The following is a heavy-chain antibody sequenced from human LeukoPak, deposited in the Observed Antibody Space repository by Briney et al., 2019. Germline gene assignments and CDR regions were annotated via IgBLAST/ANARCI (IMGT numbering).Heavy chain of an antibody. CDR3: ARGLSCSGNTCYAAHFDS. J-gene: IGHJ4*02. D-gene: IGHD2-15*01. Sequence: GASVKVSCKASGYTFTGYYMHWVRQAPGQGLEWMGWINPNSGGTNYAQKFQGRVAMTRDTSTSTAYMELRSLRSDDTAVYYCARGLSCSGNTCYAAHFDSWGQGTLVTVSS. CDR1: GYTFTGYY. V-gene: IGHV1-2*02. CDR2: INPNSGGT.